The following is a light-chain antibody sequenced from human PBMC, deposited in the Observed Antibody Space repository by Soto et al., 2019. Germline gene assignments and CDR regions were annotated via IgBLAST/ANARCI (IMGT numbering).Light chain of an antibody. CDR2: GAS. V-gene: IGKV3-20*01. CDR3: QQYNNWPPIT. Sequence: IVLTQSRGTLSLSPGERAALSCLARQSVSSSYLAWYQQKPGQAPRLLIYGASSRATGIPDRFSGSGSGTDFTLTISSLEPEDFAVYYCQQYNNWPPITFGQGTRLEIK. CDR1: QSVSSSY. J-gene: IGKJ5*01.